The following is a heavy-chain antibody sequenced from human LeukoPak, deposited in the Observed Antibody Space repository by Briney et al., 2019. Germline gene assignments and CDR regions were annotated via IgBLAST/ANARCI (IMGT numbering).Heavy chain of an antibody. CDR3: AKGSFWSGYYTVVGIVPYYYYGMDV. CDR2: ISGSGGST. J-gene: IGHJ6*02. D-gene: IGHD3-3*01. CDR1: GFTFSSYA. V-gene: IGHV3-23*01. Sequence: GGSLRLSCAASGFTFSSYAMSWVRQAPGKGLEWVSAISGSGGSTYYADSVKGRFTISRDNSKNTLYLQMNSLRAEDTAVYYCAKGSFWSGYYTVVGIVPYYYYGMDVWGQGTTVTVSS.